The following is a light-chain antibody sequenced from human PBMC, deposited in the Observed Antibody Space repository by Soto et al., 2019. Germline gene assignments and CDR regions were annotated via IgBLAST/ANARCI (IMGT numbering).Light chain of an antibody. J-gene: IGKJ4*01. CDR2: VAS. CDR1: QSVSSN. Sequence: EIVMTQSPATLSVSPRERATLSCRASQSVSSNLAWYQQKPGQTPKLLIYVASTRATGIPARFSGSGSGTEFTLTINSLQSEDFAVYYCQQYNVWPLTFGGGTKVEFK. CDR3: QQYNVWPLT. V-gene: IGKV3-15*01.